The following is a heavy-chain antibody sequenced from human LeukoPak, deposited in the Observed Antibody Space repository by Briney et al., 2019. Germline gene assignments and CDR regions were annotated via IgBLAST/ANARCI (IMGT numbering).Heavy chain of an antibody. J-gene: IGHJ5*02. V-gene: IGHV4-39*01. Sequence: PSETLSLTCTVSGGSISSSSYYWGWIRQPPGKGLEWIGSIYYSGSTYYNPSLKSRVTISVDTSKNQFSLKLSSVTAADTAVYYCASYPYTPVVGLLEWFPDDPWGRGTLVTVSS. D-gene: IGHD3-3*01. CDR2: IYYSGST. CDR1: GGSISSSSYY. CDR3: ASYPYTPVVGLLEWFPDDP.